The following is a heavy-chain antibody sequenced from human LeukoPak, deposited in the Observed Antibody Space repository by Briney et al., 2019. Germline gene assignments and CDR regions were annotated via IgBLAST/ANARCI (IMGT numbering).Heavy chain of an antibody. D-gene: IGHD3-9*01. CDR3: ARDEHDILTGYYYFDY. Sequence: GASVKVSCKASGYTFTGYYMHWVRQAPGQGLEWMGWINPNSGGTNYAQKFQGRVTMTRDASISTAYMELSRLRSDDTAVYYCARDEHDILTGYYYFDYWSQGTLVTVSS. J-gene: IGHJ4*02. CDR1: GYTFTGYY. CDR2: INPNSGGT. V-gene: IGHV1-2*02.